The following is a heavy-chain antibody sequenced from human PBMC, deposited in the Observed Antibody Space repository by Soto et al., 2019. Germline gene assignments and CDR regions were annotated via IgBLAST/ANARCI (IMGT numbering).Heavy chain of an antibody. J-gene: IGHJ4*02. CDR2: ISSSSSYI. CDR1: GFTFSSYS. D-gene: IGHD6-13*01. Sequence: PGGSLRLSCAASGFTFSSYSMNWVRQAPGKGLEWVSSISSSSSYIYYADSVKGRFTISRDNAKNSLYLQMNSLRAEDTAVYYCARVDSSTTTLDYWGQGALVTVSS. V-gene: IGHV3-21*01. CDR3: ARVDSSTTTLDY.